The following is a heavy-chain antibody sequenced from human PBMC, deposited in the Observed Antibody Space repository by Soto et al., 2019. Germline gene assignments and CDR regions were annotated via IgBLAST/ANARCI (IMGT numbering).Heavy chain of an antibody. J-gene: IGHJ3*01. V-gene: IGHV3-23*04. Sequence: EVQLVESGGGLVQPGGSLRLPCEASGLTFSKYARSWVRQPQGKGLEWVSSMGGGTSDILYADSVKGRFTFSRDNSKNTLYLQVNSLRAEDTAVYYCAKYAVPSRSAFDVWGQGTIVTVSS. D-gene: IGHD4-17*01. CDR2: MGGGTSDI. CDR3: AKYAVPSRSAFDV. CDR1: GLTFSKYA.